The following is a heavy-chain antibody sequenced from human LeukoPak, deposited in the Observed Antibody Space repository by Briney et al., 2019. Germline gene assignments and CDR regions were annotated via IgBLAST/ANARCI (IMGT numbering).Heavy chain of an antibody. V-gene: IGHV4-59*12. CDR3: ARGRSHLDY. D-gene: IGHD6-13*01. CDR2: IYYXGST. Sequence: SETLSLTGTGXGXXXXXXXXXXXXXPXXXGLEWIGYIYYXGSTTYNXSXKSRVTFSVDTSKNQFSLHLSSXTAADTAVYFCARGRSHLDYWGQGTMVTVSS. J-gene: IGHJ4*02. CDR1: GXXXXXXX.